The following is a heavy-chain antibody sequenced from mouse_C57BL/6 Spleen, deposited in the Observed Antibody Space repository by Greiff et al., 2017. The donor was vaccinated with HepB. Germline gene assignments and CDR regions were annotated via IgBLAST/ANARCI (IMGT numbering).Heavy chain of an antibody. CDR2: IYPRSGNT. CDR1: GYTFTSYG. V-gene: IGHV1-81*01. J-gene: IGHJ4*01. CDR3: ARGGWDSHYYAMDY. Sequence: VKLMESGAELARPGASVKLSCKASGYTFTSYGISWVKQRTGQGLEWIGEIYPRSGNTYYNEKFKGKATLTADKSSSTAYMELRSLTSEDSAVYFCARGGWDSHYYAMDYWGQGTSVTVSS. D-gene: IGHD4-1*01.